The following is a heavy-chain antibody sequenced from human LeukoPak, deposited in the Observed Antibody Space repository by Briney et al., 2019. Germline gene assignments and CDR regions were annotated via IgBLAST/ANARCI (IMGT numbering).Heavy chain of an antibody. Sequence: GGSLRLSCAASGFTFSSYSMNWVRQAPGKGLEWVSYISVSSSTIYYADSVKGRFTISRDNSKNTLYLQMNSLRAEDTAVYYCAKDARKAAAGLRWFDPWGQGTLVTVSS. V-gene: IGHV3-48*01. D-gene: IGHD6-13*01. J-gene: IGHJ5*02. CDR1: GFTFSSYS. CDR2: ISVSSSTI. CDR3: AKDARKAAAGLRWFDP.